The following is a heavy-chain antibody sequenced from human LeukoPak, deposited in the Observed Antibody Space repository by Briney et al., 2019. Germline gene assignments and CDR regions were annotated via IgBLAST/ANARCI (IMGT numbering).Heavy chain of an antibody. CDR2: IKSDGSNT. CDR3: VRDVPQQNFDC. J-gene: IGHJ4*02. D-gene: IGHD6-13*01. V-gene: IGHV3-74*03. Sequence: GGSLRLSCAASGFTFSRYWMHWVRKAPGKGLVWVSRIKSDGSNTKYADSVKGRFSISRDNAKNTLYLQMNSLRAEDTAVYYCVRDVPQQNFDCWGQGILVTVSS. CDR1: GFTFSRYW.